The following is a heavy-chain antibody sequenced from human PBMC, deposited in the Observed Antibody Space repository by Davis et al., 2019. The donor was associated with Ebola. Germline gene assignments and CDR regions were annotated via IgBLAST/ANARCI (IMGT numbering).Heavy chain of an antibody. CDR1: GYTFTGYY. D-gene: IGHD1-1*01. CDR2: INPNSGGT. V-gene: IGHV1-2*04. Sequence: ASVKVSCKASGYTFTGYYMHWVRQAPGQGLEWMGWINPNSGGTNYAQKFQGWVTMTRDTSISTAYMELSRLRSDDTAVYYCARPAGTTPNDAFDIWGQGTMVTVSS. CDR3: ARPAGTTPNDAFDI. J-gene: IGHJ3*02.